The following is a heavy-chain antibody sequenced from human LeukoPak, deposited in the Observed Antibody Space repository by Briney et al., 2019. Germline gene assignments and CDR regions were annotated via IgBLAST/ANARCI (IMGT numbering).Heavy chain of an antibody. J-gene: IGHJ3*02. Sequence: ASETLSLTCTVSGGSISSSSYYWGWIRQPPGKGLEWIGSIYYSGSTYYNPSLKSRVTISVDTSKNQFSLKLSSVTAADTAVYYCARDANDAFDIWGQGTMVTVSS. CDR1: GGSISSSSYY. V-gene: IGHV4-39*07. CDR2: IYYSGST. CDR3: ARDANDAFDI.